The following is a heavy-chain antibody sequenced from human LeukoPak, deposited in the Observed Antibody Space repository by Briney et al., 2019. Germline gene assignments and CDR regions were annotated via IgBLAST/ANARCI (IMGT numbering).Heavy chain of an antibody. J-gene: IGHJ5*02. V-gene: IGHV4-59*02. Sequence: SETLSLTCTVSGGSVSGYYWSWIRQSPGKGLEWIGYIYYTGITAYNPSLGSRVTISVDRSNNQFSLRLTSVTAADTAVYYCARLHSSRAEEFDPWGQGTLVTVSS. CDR1: GGSVSGYY. CDR3: ARLHSSRAEEFDP. CDR2: IYYTGIT.